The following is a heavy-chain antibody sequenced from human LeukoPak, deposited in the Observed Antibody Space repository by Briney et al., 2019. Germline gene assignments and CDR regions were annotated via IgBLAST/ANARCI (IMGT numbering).Heavy chain of an antibody. Sequence: SETLSLXCTVSGGSISSSSYYWGWIRQPPGKGLEWIGSIYYSGSTYYNPSLKSRVTISVDTSKNQFSLKLSSVTAADTAVYYCASGKETTDYYDSSGYLYYFDYWGQGTLVTVSS. CDR1: GGSISSSSYY. D-gene: IGHD3-22*01. V-gene: IGHV4-39*01. CDR3: ASGKETTDYYDSSGYLYYFDY. J-gene: IGHJ4*02. CDR2: IYYSGST.